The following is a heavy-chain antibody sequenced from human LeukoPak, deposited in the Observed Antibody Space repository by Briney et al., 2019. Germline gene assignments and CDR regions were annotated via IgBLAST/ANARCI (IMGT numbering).Heavy chain of an antibody. V-gene: IGHV4-61*01. Sequence: TSETLSHTCTVSGGSVSSGFYYWSWIRQPPGKGLEWIGYISYSGSTNYNPSLKSRVTISVDTSKNQFSLKLSSVTSADTAVYYCARVPISLYYFDYWGQGTLVTVSS. CDR1: GGSVSSGFYY. D-gene: IGHD1-1*01. J-gene: IGHJ4*02. CDR3: ARVPISLYYFDY. CDR2: ISYSGST.